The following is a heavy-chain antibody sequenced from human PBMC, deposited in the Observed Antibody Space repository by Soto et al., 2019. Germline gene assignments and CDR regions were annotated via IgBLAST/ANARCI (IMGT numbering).Heavy chain of an antibody. V-gene: IGHV1-18*04. CDR2: INAYNGNT. J-gene: IGHJ6*02. Sequence: ASVKVSCKASGYTFTSYGISWVRQAPGQGLEWMGWINAYNGNTNYAQKLQGIVTMTTATSTSTAYMELRSLRSDDTAVYYCARDVITVVTPVKSDYYYCMDVWGQGTTVTVSS. CDR1: GYTFTSYG. CDR3: ARDVITVVTPVKSDYYYCMDV. D-gene: IGHD2-21*02.